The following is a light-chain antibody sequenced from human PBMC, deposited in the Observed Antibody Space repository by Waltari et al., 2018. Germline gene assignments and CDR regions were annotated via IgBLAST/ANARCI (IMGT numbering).Light chain of an antibody. V-gene: IGLV2-8*01. J-gene: IGLJ2*01. CDR1: SSDVGAYDY. Sequence: QSALTQPPSASGSPGQSVIISCTGTSSDVGAYDYVSWYQQHPGKAPKLLIFEVFQRPSGVPDRFSGSKSGNTASLTVSGLQAEDEADYYCSSYAGSNNVVFGGGTKLTVL. CDR2: EVF. CDR3: SSYAGSNNVV.